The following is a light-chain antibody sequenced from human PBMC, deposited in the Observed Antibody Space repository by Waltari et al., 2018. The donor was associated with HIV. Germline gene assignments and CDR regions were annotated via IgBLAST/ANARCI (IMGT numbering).Light chain of an antibody. CDR2: GSS. V-gene: IGKV3-20*01. CDR3: QQYDTSPYT. CDR1: PNVGSSY. Sequence: ELVLPQSPRTLSLSPGERATLSCRASPNVGSSYLAWYQQKFGQAPRLLIYGSSNTATGIPDRVSGSGSGTDVTLTINRLEPEDFAVYYCQQYDTSPYTFGQGTNLEIK. J-gene: IGKJ2*01.